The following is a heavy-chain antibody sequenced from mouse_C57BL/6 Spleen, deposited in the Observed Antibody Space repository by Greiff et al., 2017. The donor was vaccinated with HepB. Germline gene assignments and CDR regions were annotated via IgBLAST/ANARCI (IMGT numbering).Heavy chain of an antibody. CDR2: INPNNGGT. CDR1: GYTFTDYN. J-gene: IGHJ3*01. V-gene: IGHV1-18*01. Sequence: EVQLVESGPELVKPGASVKIPCKASGYTFTDYNMDWVKQSHGKSLEWIGDINPNNGGTIYNQKFKGKATLTVDKSSSTAYMELRSLTSEDTAVYYCARGGFYGPWFAYWGQGTLVTVSA. D-gene: IGHD1-1*02. CDR3: ARGGFYGPWFAY.